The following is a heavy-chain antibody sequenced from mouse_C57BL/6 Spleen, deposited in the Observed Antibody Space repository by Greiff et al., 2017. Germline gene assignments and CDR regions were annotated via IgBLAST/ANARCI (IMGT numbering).Heavy chain of an antibody. D-gene: IGHD3-1*01. Sequence: EVKLMVSGGGLVQPGGSLKLSCAASGFTFSDYYMYWVRQTPEKRLEWVAYISNGGGSTYYPDTVKGRFTISRDNAKNTLYLQMSRLKSEDTAMYYCARHQLGNYYAMDYWGQGTSVTVSS. V-gene: IGHV5-12*01. CDR1: GFTFSDYY. CDR3: ARHQLGNYYAMDY. CDR2: ISNGGGST. J-gene: IGHJ4*01.